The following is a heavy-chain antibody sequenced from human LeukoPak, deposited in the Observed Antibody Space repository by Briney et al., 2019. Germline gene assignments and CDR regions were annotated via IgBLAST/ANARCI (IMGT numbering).Heavy chain of an antibody. Sequence: SETLSLTCAVYGGSFSSYYWSWIRQPPGKGLEWIGYIYYSGSTNYNPSLKSRVTISVDTSKNQFSLKLSSVTAADTAVYYCARYSSSWYPEYFQHWGQGTLVTVSS. CDR3: ARYSSSWYPEYFQH. CDR1: GGSFSSYY. V-gene: IGHV4-59*01. J-gene: IGHJ1*01. CDR2: IYYSGST. D-gene: IGHD6-13*01.